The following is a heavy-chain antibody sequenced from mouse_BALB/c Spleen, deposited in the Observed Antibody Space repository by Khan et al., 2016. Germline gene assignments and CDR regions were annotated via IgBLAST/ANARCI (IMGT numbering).Heavy chain of an antibody. CDR3: ARWSSSSYAMDY. V-gene: IGHV4-1*02. D-gene: IGHD1-1*01. CDR2: INPDSSTI. Sequence: EVKLEESGGGLVQPGGSLTVSCAASGFEFSRYWMSWVRQAPGKGLEWIGEINPDSSTINYTPSIKDKFIISRDNAKNTLYLQMSKVRSEDTALHYCARWSSSSYAMDYWGQGTSVTVSS. CDR1: GFEFSRYW. J-gene: IGHJ4*01.